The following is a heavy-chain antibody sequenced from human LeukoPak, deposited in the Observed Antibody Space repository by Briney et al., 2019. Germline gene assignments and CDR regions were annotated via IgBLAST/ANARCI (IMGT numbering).Heavy chain of an antibody. J-gene: IGHJ1*01. V-gene: IGHV3-48*03. D-gene: IGHD3-22*01. CDR3: ATSRGYFFRWFQH. Sequence: PGGSLRLSCSASGFTFSNYEMNCVRQAPGKGLEWVSYIASSGSTIYYADSVKGRFTISRDNAKSSLYLQMNSLRADDTAVYYCATSRGYFFRWFQHWGQGTLVTVSS. CDR2: IASSGSTI. CDR1: GFTFSNYE.